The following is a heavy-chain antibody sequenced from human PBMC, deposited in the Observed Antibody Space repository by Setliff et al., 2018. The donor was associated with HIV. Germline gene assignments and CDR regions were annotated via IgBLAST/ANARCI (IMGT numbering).Heavy chain of an antibody. CDR2: IYHSGST. CDR3: AGEIAAAGHRAYYFDY. V-gene: IGHV4-38-2*01. CDR1: GYSISSGYY. D-gene: IGHD6-13*01. J-gene: IGHJ4*02. Sequence: PSETLSLTCAVSGYSISSGYYWGWIRQPPGKGLEWIGSIYHSGSTYYNPSLKSRVTISVDTSKNQFSLKLSSVTAADTAVYYCAGEIAAAGHRAYYFDYWGQGTLVTVSS.